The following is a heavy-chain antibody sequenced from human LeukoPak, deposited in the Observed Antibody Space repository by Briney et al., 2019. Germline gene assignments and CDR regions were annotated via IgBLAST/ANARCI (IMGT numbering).Heavy chain of an antibody. CDR2: ISPTGDII. J-gene: IGHJ4*02. V-gene: IGHV3-11*01. CDR3: AREHWAAPDH. D-gene: IGHD3-16*01. CDR1: GFTFGVYY. Sequence: GGSLRLPRAASGFTFGVYYMTWIRQAPGRGLEPLSFISPTGDIIKYVDSVKGRFTISRDNAKSSMYLEMNSLRAEDTAVYYCAREHWAAPDHWGQGTLVTVSP.